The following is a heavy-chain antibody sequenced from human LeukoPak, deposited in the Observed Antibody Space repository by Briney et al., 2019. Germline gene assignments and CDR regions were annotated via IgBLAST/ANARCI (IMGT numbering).Heavy chain of an antibody. CDR2: ISSSGSII. CDR3: ARDFGYF. D-gene: IGHD3-10*01. CDR1: GFTFSNNK. Sequence: PAGSLRLSCAASGFTFSNNKMNWDRQAQGPGLEWVSYISSSGSIIYYTDYVKGRFTISRDNAKNSLYLQMNSLSAEDTAVYYCARDFGYFWGEGTLVTVSS. J-gene: IGHJ4*02. V-gene: IGHV3-48*03.